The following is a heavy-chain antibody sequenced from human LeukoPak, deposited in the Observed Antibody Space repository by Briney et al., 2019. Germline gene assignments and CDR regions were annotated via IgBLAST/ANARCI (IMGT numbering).Heavy chain of an antibody. CDR3: ARDPSETYYYETNAFDI. CDR2: INSDGSST. CDR1: GFTFSSYW. Sequence: GGSLRLSCAASGFTFSSYWMHWVRQAPGKGLVWVSRINSDGSSTSYADSVKGRFTISRDNAKNTLYLQMNSLRAEDTAVYYCARDPSETYYYETNAFDIWGQGTMVTVSS. D-gene: IGHD3-22*01. V-gene: IGHV3-74*01. J-gene: IGHJ3*02.